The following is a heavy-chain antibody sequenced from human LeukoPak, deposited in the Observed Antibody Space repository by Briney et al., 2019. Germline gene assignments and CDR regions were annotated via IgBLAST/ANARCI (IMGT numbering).Heavy chain of an antibody. CDR2: ISSSSSYI. J-gene: IGHJ1*01. CDR1: GFTFSSYS. V-gene: IGHV3-21*01. Sequence: EGSLRLSCAASGFTFSSYSMNWVRQAPGKGLEWVSSISSSSSYIYYADSVKGRFTISRDNAKNSLYLQMNSLRAEDTAVYYCARPPRRYYYDSSGYYYVYFQHWGQGTLVTVSS. D-gene: IGHD3-22*01. CDR3: ARPPRRYYYDSSGYYYVYFQH.